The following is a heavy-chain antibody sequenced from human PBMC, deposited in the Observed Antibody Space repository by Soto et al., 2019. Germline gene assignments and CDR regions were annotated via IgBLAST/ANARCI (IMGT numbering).Heavy chain of an antibody. D-gene: IGHD1-26*01. Sequence: PGESLKISCKGSGYSFTNYWIGWVRQMPGKGLEWRGIIYPGDSHAIYSLSFQGQVTMSADKSISTAYLQWSSLKASDTAMYYCARPYSGGPNDPFDVWGQGTMVTVSS. CDR1: GYSFTNYW. CDR2: IYPGDSHA. CDR3: ARPYSGGPNDPFDV. V-gene: IGHV5-51*01. J-gene: IGHJ3*01.